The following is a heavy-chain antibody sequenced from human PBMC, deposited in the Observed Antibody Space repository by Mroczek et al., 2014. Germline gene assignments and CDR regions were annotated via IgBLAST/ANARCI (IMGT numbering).Heavy chain of an antibody. CDR2: IYYSGST. J-gene: IGHJ6*02. CDR3: ARDSSGYSTLGMDV. CDR1: GGSISSYY. V-gene: IGHV4-59*01. Sequence: QVQLQESGPGLVKPSETLSLTCTVSGGSISSYYWSWIRQPPGKGLEWIGYIYYSGSTNYNPSLKSRVTISVDTSKNQFSLKLSSVTAADTAVYYCARDSSGYSTLGMDVVGPRGPRVTVSS. D-gene: IGHD3-22*01.